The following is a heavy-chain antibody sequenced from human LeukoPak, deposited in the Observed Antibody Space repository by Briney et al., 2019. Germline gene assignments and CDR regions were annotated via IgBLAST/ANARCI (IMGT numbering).Heavy chain of an antibody. V-gene: IGHV3-48*04. CDR1: GFTFSSYG. D-gene: IGHD2-2*02. J-gene: IGHJ4*03. Sequence: GGSLRLSCAASGFTFSSYGMHWVRQAPGKGLEWVAYIGSASSPIYYADSVKGRFTVSRDNAKNSLFLQMNSLRAEDSAVYYLKEDPKKCYKTYLDYWGQGTLVPVSS. CDR2: IGSASSPI. CDR3: KEDPKKCYKTYLDY.